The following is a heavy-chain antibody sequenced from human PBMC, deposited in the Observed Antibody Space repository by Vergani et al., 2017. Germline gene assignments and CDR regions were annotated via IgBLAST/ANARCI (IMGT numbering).Heavy chain of an antibody. D-gene: IGHD2-15*01. J-gene: IGHJ4*02. V-gene: IGHV1-24*01. CDR3: ATERWGGGSCNSEGGFDY. CDR2: FDPEDGET. CDR1: GYTPTELS. Sequence: QVQLVQSGAEVKKPGASVKVSCKVSGYTPTELSMHWVRQAPGKGLGWMGGFDPEDGETIYAQKFQGRVTMTEDTSTDTAYMELSSLRSEDTAVYYCATERWGGGSCNSEGGFDYWGQGSLVTVSS.